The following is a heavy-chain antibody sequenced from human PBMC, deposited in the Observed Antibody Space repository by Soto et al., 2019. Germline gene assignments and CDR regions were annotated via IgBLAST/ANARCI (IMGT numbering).Heavy chain of an antibody. CDR1: GDTVSSNSVA. V-gene: IGHV6-1*01. CDR2: TYYRSRWYS. CDR3: ARSEEDSDYYYYGMDV. J-gene: IGHJ6*02. Sequence: SPTLSLTCVGSGDTVSSNSVAWNWVRQSPSRGLEWLGRTYYRSRWYSDYAVSVRSRIDINADTSKNQVSLQLNSVTPEDTAVYYCARSEEDSDYYYYGMDVWGQVTTVTVSS. D-gene: IGHD2-15*01.